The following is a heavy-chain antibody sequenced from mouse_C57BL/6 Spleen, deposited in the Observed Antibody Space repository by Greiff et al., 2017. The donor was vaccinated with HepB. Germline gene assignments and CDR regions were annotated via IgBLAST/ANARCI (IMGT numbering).Heavy chain of an antibody. V-gene: IGHV1-64*01. Sequence: QVQLQQPGAELVKPGASVKLSCKASGYTFTSYWMHWVKQRPGQGLEWIGMIHPNSGSTNYNEKFKSKATLTVDKSSSTAYMQLSSLTSEDSAVYYCARSGSNYDWFAYWGQGTLVTVSA. CDR1: GYTFTSYW. CDR2: IHPNSGST. D-gene: IGHD2-5*01. CDR3: ARSGSNYDWFAY. J-gene: IGHJ3*01.